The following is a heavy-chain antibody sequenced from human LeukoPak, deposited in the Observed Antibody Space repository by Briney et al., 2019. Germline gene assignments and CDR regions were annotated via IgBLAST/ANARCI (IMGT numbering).Heavy chain of an antibody. Sequence: GGSLRLPCATSGFIFSTYDMNWVRQAPGKGLEWVSFITSRGDIIHYADSVKGRFTISRDNAKNSLFLQMNSLRAEDAGIYYCVRDAPGVVTNDYWGQGTLVTVSS. CDR1: GFIFSTYD. D-gene: IGHD3-22*01. CDR2: ITSRGDII. CDR3: VRDAPGVVTNDY. J-gene: IGHJ4*02. V-gene: IGHV3-48*03.